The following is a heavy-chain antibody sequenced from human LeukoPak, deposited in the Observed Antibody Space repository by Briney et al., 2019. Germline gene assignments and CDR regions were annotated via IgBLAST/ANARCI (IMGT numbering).Heavy chain of an antibody. CDR1: GGSISSGGYS. CDR3: ARVDRYYYYGMDV. J-gene: IGHJ6*02. CDR2: IYHSGST. D-gene: IGHD3/OR15-3a*01. Sequence: SETLSLTCAVSGGSISSGGYSWSWIRQPPGTGLEWIAYIYHSGSTYYNPSLKSRVTISVDRSKNQFSLKLSSVTAADTAVYYCARVDRYYYYGMDVWGQGTTVTVSS. V-gene: IGHV4-30-2*01.